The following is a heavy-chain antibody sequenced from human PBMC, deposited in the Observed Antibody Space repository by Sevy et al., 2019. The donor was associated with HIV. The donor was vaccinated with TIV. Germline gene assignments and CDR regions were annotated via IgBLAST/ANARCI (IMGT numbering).Heavy chain of an antibody. V-gene: IGHV4-59*01. Sequence: SETLSLTCTVSGVSISSYYWSWIRQSPGKGLEWIGYMYYSGITNYNPSLKSRVTISVDTSKNQFSLKLSSVTAADTAVDYCARGSSSPDYWGQGILVTVSS. CDR1: GVSISSYY. D-gene: IGHD2-2*01. CDR2: MYYSGIT. CDR3: ARGSSSPDY. J-gene: IGHJ4*02.